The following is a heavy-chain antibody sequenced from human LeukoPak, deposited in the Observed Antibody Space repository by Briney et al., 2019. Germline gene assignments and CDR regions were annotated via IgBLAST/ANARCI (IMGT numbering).Heavy chain of an antibody. Sequence: GGSLRLSCAASGFTFDDYGMSWVRQAPGKGLEWVAFIRYDGSNKYYADSVKGRFTISRDNSKNTLYLQMNSLRAEDTAVYYCAKETKGYCSSTSCYRLSGFDPWGQGTLVTVSS. CDR1: GFTFDDYG. V-gene: IGHV3-30*02. D-gene: IGHD2-2*01. CDR3: AKETKGYCSSTSCYRLSGFDP. CDR2: IRYDGSNK. J-gene: IGHJ5*02.